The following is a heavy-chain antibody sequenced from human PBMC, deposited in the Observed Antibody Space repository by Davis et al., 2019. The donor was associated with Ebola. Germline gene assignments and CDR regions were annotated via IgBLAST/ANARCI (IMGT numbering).Heavy chain of an antibody. CDR1: GFTFSSYA. J-gene: IGHJ4*02. V-gene: IGHV3-74*01. CDR2: INSDGSST. Sequence: GESLKISCAASGFTFSSYAMSWVRQTPGKGLEWVSRINSDGSSTSYADSVKGRFTISRDNAKNTLYLQMNSLRAEDTAVYYCARVDGLLIVATTTIDYWGQGTLVTVSS. D-gene: IGHD5-12*01. CDR3: ARVDGLLIVATTTIDY.